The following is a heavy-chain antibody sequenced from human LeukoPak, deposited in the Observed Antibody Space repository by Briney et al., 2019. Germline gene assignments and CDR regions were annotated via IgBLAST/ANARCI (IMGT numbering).Heavy chain of an antibody. CDR2: INHSGGT. J-gene: IGHJ1*01. V-gene: IGHV4-34*01. CDR3: ARHAGKLFQH. Sequence: PSETLSLTCAAYGGSLSGYYWSWIRQPPGKGLEWIGEINHSGGTNYNPSLKSRVTISVDTSKNQFSLKLSSVTSADTAVYYCARHAGKLFQHWGQGTLVTVSS. D-gene: IGHD3-10*01. CDR1: GGSLSGYY.